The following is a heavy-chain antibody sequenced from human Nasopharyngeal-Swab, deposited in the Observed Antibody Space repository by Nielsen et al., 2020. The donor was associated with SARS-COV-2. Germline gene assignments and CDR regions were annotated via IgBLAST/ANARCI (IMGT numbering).Heavy chain of an antibody. D-gene: IGHD6-6*01. CDR1: GDSVSNNRAA. V-gene: IGHV6-1*01. CDR3: ARELVHDYRGGFDL. CDR2: TLYRFDWYN. Sequence: SCAISGDSVSNNRAAWNWIRQSPSRGLEWLGRTLYRFDWYNDYGESVRSRITIKPDTSKNQFSLQLNSVTPEDTAVYYCARELVHDYRGGFDLWGQGTMVTVSS. J-gene: IGHJ3*01.